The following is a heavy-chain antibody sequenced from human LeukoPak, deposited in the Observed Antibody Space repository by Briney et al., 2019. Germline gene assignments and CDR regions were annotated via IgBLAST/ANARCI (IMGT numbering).Heavy chain of an antibody. D-gene: IGHD3-10*01. CDR1: GYTFTSYG. CDR2: ISAYNGNT. Sequence: ASVKVSRKASGYTFTSYGISWVRQAPGQGLEWMGWISAYNGNTNYAQKFQGRVTMTTDTSASTAYMELRSLRSDDSAVYYCARANLLWFGELFSNYYGMDVWGQGTTVTVSS. V-gene: IGHV1-18*01. CDR3: ARANLLWFGELFSNYYGMDV. J-gene: IGHJ6*02.